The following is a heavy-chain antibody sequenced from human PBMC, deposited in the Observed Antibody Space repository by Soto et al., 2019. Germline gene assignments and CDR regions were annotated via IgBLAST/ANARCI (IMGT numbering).Heavy chain of an antibody. Sequence: PGGSLRLSCAASGLIFSNYMMHWVRQAPGKGLVWVSRINTDGSITDYADSVKGRFTISRDNPKNTLYLQMNSLRAEDTAVYYCARDTDGLHYWGQGTLVTVSS. CDR2: INTDGSIT. J-gene: IGHJ4*02. V-gene: IGHV3-74*01. CDR1: GLIFSNYM. CDR3: ARDTDGLHY.